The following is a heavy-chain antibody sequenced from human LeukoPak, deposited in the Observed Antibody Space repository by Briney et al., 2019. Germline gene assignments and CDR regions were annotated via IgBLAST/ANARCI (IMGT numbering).Heavy chain of an antibody. J-gene: IGHJ4*02. CDR1: GGSFSGYY. CDR3: ARVPTVTFFDY. CDR2: INHSGST. D-gene: IGHD4-17*01. Sequence: SETLSLTCAVYGGSFSGYYWSWIRQPPGKGQEWIGEINHSGSTYYNPSLKSRVTISVDTSKNQFSLKLSSVTAADTAVYYCARVPTVTFFDYWGQGTLVTVSS. V-gene: IGHV4-34*01.